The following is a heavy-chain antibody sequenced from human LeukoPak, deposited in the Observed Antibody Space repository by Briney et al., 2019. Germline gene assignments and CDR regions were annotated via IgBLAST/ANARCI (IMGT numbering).Heavy chain of an antibody. CDR1: GFTLRSNW. D-gene: IGHD6-19*01. CDR2: INSAGSST. Sequence: GGSLRLSCAASGFTLRSNWMHWVRQAPGKGLVWVSCINSAGSSTSYADSVKGRFTISRDNAKNTLYLQINSLRAEDTAVYYCTRGGEYSSGPFDYWGQGTLVTVSS. V-gene: IGHV3-74*01. CDR3: TRGGEYSSGPFDY. J-gene: IGHJ4*02.